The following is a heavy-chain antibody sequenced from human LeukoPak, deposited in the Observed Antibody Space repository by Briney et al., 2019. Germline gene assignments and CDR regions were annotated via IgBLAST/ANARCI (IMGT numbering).Heavy chain of an antibody. V-gene: IGHV3-7*01. CDR1: GFTFSSYW. CDR2: IKKDGSEE. D-gene: IGHD3-22*01. Sequence: PGGSLRLSCAASGFTFSSYWMNWVRQAPGKGLEWVANIKKDGSEEFYVDSVKGRFTISRDNAKNSLYLQMNSLRAEDTAVYYCARGTDNSGSYLVPKNFDYWGQGTLVTVSS. CDR3: ARGTDNSGSYLVPKNFDY. J-gene: IGHJ4*02.